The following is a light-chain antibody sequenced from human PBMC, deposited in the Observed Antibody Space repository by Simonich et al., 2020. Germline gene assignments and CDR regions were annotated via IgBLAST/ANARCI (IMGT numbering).Light chain of an antibody. CDR1: QDISNY. CDR3: QQYDNLPIT. CDR2: DAS. J-gene: IGKJ5*01. V-gene: IGKV1-33*01. Sequence: DIQMTQYPSSLSASVGDRVTITCQASQDISNYLYWYQQKPEKAPNLLIYDASNLETGVPTRFSGIGSWTDFTFTISSLQPEDIATYDCQQYDNLPITFGQGTRLEIK.